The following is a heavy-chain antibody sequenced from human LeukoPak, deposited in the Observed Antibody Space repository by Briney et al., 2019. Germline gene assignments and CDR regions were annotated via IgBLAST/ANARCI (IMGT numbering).Heavy chain of an antibody. CDR1: GFSVSSNY. Sequence: GGSLRLSCVDSGFSVSSNYLSWVRQAPGQGLEWVSVFYSGGHTYYSDSVRGGFTISRDNSKNTLYLQMNSLRAEDTAVYYCARDQLGGYCTSTNCYTSFYYWGRGTLVTVSS. CDR2: FYSGGHT. CDR3: ARDQLGGYCTSTNCYTSFYY. J-gene: IGHJ4*02. V-gene: IGHV3-53*01. D-gene: IGHD2-2*02.